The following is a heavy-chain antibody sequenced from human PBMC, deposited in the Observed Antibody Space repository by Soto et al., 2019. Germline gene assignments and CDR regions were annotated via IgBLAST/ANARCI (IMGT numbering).Heavy chain of an antibody. CDR3: TRDRTGDTGVQFDY. V-gene: IGHV3-15*01. CDR2: IKSNIDGGAR. D-gene: IGHD1-1*01. Sequence: EVQLVESGGGLVKPGGSLRLSCTGSGFSLNDAWMSWVRQAPGKGLEWVGRIKSNIDGGARDYAAPVKGRFSVSRDDSKNTLYLQMDSLTTEATAIYYCTRDRTGDTGVQFDYWGQGTLVTVSS. CDR1: GFSLNDAW. J-gene: IGHJ4*02.